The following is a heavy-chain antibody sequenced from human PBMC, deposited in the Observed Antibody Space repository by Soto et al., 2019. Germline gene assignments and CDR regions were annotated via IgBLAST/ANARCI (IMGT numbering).Heavy chain of an antibody. CDR1: GFTFSSYS. J-gene: IGHJ6*02. CDR2: ISSSSSYI. CDR3: ARDQGLWGEQRGYYYYGMDV. D-gene: IGHD3-16*01. Sequence: GGSLRLSCAASGFTFSSYSMNWVRQAPGKGLEWVSSISSSSSYIYYADSVKGRFTISRDNAKNSLYLQMNSLRAEDTAVYYCARDQGLWGEQRGYYYYGMDVWGQGTTVTVS. V-gene: IGHV3-21*01.